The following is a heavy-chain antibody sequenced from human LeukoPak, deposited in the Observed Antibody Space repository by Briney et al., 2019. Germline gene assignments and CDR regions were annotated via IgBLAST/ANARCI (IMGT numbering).Heavy chain of an antibody. J-gene: IGHJ6*03. D-gene: IGHD6-13*01. Sequence: PGGSLRLSCAASGFTFSSYAMSWVRQAPGKGLEWVSAISGSGGSTYYADSVKGRFTISRDNSKNTLYLQMNSLRAEDTAVYYCAANRIAAADSSGYYYMDVWGKGTTVTVSS. CDR2: ISGSGGST. CDR1: GFTFSSYA. V-gene: IGHV3-23*01. CDR3: AANRIAAADSSGYYYMDV.